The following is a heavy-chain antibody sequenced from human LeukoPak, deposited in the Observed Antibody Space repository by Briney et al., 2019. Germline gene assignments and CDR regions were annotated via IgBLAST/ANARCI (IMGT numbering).Heavy chain of an antibody. V-gene: IGHV3-74*01. CDR3: ARDKRVYSGGMDV. CDR2: INSDGSIT. Sequence: PGGSLRLSCAASGFTFTTYWMHWVRQAPGKGLVWVSHINSDGSITSYADSVKGRFTISRDNAKNTLYLQMNSLRAEDTAVYYCARDKRVYSGGMDVWGQGTTVTVSS. J-gene: IGHJ6*02. D-gene: IGHD4-11*01. CDR1: GFTFTTYW.